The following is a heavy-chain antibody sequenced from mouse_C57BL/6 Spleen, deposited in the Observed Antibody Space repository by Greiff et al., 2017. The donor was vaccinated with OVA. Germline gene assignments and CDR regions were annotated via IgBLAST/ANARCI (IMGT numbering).Heavy chain of an antibody. CDR2: INYDGSST. CDR3: ARVALRYYFDY. CDR1: GFTFSDYY. D-gene: IGHD1-1*01. Sequence: EVKLMESEGGLVQPGSSMKLSCTASGFTFSDYYMAWVRQVPEKGLEWVANINYDGSSTYYLDSLKSRFIITGDNATNILYLQMSSLKSEDTATYYCARVALRYYFDYWGQGTTLTVSS. J-gene: IGHJ2*01. V-gene: IGHV5-16*01.